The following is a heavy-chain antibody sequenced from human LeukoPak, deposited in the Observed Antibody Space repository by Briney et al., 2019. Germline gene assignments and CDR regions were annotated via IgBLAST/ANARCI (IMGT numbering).Heavy chain of an antibody. V-gene: IGHV4-59*01. J-gene: IGHJ5*02. CDR2: IYYSGST. Sequence: SETLSLTCTVSGVSISSYYWSWIRQPPGKGLEWIGYIYYSGSTNYNPSLKSRVTISVDTSKNQFSLKLSSVTAADTAIYYCARGGYYGSGNDFRFDPWGQGTLVTVSS. D-gene: IGHD3-10*01. CDR3: ARGGYYGSGNDFRFDP. CDR1: GVSISSYY.